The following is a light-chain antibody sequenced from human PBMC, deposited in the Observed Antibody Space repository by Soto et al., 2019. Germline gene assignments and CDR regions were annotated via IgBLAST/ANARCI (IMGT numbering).Light chain of an antibody. V-gene: IGLV1-44*01. CDR2: SNN. Sequence: QSVLTQPPSASGTPGQRVTISCSGSSSNIGSNTVNWYQQFPGTAPKLLIYSNNQRPSGVPDRFSGSKSDTSASLAISGLQSEDEADYYCAAWDDSLNGWVFGGGTQLTVL. J-gene: IGLJ3*02. CDR1: SSNIGSNT. CDR3: AAWDDSLNGWV.